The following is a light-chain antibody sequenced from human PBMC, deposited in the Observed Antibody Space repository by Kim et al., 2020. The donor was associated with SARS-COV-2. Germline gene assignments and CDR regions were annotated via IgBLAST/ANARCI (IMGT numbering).Light chain of an antibody. CDR2: ATS. V-gene: IGKV3-20*01. CDR3: QQYGRSPRYS. J-gene: IGKJ2*01. Sequence: EIVLTQSPGTLSLSPGERATLSCRASQSVFSDVYLAWYQQKPGQAPRLVIFATSTRAAGIPDRFSGSGSGTDFTLTISRLEPEDFGMYYCQQYGRSPRYSYGQGTKLEI. CDR1: QSVFSDVY.